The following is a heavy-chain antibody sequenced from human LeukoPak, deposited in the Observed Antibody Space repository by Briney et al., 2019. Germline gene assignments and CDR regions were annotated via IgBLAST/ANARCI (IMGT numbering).Heavy chain of an antibody. V-gene: IGHV4-38-2*02. CDR1: GYSISSGYY. CDR3: ARLKVRGVIATAIDY. Sequence: PSETLSLTCTVSGYSISSGYYWGWIRQPPGKGLEWIGNIYPSGTTYYNPSLKTRVTISVDTSKDQFSLKLSSVTAADTAVYYCARLKVRGVIATAIDYWGQGTLVTVSS. J-gene: IGHJ4*02. CDR2: IYPSGTT. D-gene: IGHD3-10*01.